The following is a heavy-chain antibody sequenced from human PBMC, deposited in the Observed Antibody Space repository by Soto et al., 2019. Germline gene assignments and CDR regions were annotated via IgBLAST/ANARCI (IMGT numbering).Heavy chain of an antibody. Sequence: ASVKVSCKASGYTFTSYDINWVRQATGQGLEWMGWMNPNSGNTGYAQKFQGRVTMTRNISISKAYMELSSLRSGDTAVYYCARGDYDILTGYYLNYYYYMDVWGKGTTVTVSS. CDR1: GYTFTSYD. J-gene: IGHJ6*03. CDR3: ARGDYDILTGYYLNYYYYMDV. CDR2: MNPNSGNT. D-gene: IGHD3-9*01. V-gene: IGHV1-8*01.